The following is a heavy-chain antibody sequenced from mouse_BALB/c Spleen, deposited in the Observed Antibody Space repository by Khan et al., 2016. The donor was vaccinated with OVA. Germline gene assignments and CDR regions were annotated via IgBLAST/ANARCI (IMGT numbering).Heavy chain of an antibody. CDR1: GYTFTSYV. V-gene: IGHV1S136*01. D-gene: IGHD1-1*01. J-gene: IGHJ3*01. CDR2: IYPFNDDT. Sequence: VQLKQSGPELVKPGASVKMSCKASGYTFTSYVMHWVKQKPGLGLEWIGYIYPFNDDTKYNEKFKGKATLTSDKSSSTAYMELSSLTSEDSAVYYCAPVGNYYVSFAYWGHGTLVTVSA. CDR3: APVGNYYVSFAY.